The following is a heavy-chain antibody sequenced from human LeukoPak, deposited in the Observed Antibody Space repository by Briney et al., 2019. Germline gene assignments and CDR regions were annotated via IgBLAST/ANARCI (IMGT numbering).Heavy chain of an antibody. CDR3: AKEMRIDYGDYTYDY. J-gene: IGHJ4*02. CDR1: GFTFSSYA. V-gene: IGHV3-30*04. D-gene: IGHD4-17*01. Sequence: GRSLRLSCAASGFTFSSYAMHWVRQAPGKGLEWVAVISYDGSNKYYADSVKGRFTISRDNSKNTLYLQMNSLRAEDTAVYYCAKEMRIDYGDYTYDYWGQGTLVTVSS. CDR2: ISYDGSNK.